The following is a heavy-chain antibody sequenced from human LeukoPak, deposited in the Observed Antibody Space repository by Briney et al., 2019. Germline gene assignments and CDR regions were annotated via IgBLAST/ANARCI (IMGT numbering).Heavy chain of an antibody. CDR1: GFIFSTYA. CDR3: AKKGCTSISCYNNF. D-gene: IGHD2-2*02. V-gene: IGHV3-23*01. CDR2: IGGSAGGA. J-gene: IGHJ4*02. Sequence: PGGSLRLSCEASGFIFSTYAMSWVRQAPGKGLEWVSAIGGSAGGAFYADSVKGRFTISRDNSKNTLYPQMNSLRAEDTAIYYCAKKGCTSISCYNNFWGQGTLVTVSS.